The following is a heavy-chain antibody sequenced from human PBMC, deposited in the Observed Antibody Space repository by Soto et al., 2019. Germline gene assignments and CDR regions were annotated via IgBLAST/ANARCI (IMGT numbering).Heavy chain of an antibody. Sequence: PSETLSLTCTVSGGSISSNYWTWIRQPPGKGLEWIGYVYNSGSTNYNPSLKSRVTISEDTSKSQFSLKVNSMTAADTAVYYCARYRRAAVAGYTLDNWGQGILVTVSS. CDR2: VYNSGST. V-gene: IGHV4-59*01. J-gene: IGHJ4*02. CDR1: GGSISSNY. CDR3: ARYRRAAVAGYTLDN. D-gene: IGHD6-13*01.